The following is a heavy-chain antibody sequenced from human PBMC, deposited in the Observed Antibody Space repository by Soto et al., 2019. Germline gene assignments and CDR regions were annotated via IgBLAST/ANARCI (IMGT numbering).Heavy chain of an antibody. CDR1: GFTFSNYW. CDR3: SRDVVVGAKALNY. Sequence: GGSLRLSCAASGFTFSNYWMTWVRQAPGKGREWVANIKEDGSEKHYVDSVKGRFTISRDNAKNSLYLQMNSLRVEDTAVYFCSRDVVVGAKALNYWGQGALVTVSS. V-gene: IGHV3-7*01. CDR2: IKEDGSEK. J-gene: IGHJ4*02. D-gene: IGHD2-15*01.